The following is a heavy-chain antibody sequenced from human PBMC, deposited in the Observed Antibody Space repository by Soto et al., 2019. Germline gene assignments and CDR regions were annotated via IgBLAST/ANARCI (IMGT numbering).Heavy chain of an antibody. D-gene: IGHD2-21*01. CDR3: TRGGDAYKNGH. Sequence: SETLSLTCTVPGGSVNIGTYYWNWLRQPPGKGLEWIGFIHYSGSTNYNPSLKSRVTMSVDTSKNQFSLKLTSVNAADTAVYYCTRGGDAYKNGHWGQGTLVTVSS. CDR1: GGSVNIGTYY. V-gene: IGHV4-61*01. CDR2: IHYSGST. J-gene: IGHJ4*02.